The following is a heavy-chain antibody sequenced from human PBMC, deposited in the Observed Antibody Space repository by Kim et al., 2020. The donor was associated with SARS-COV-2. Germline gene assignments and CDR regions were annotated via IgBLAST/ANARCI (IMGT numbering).Heavy chain of an antibody. CDR2: INHSGST. J-gene: IGHJ6*02. CDR3: ARVWFGEFHYYYGMDV. V-gene: IGHV4-34*01. Sequence: SETLSLTCADYGGSFSGYYWSWIRQPPGKGLEWIGEINHSGSTNYNPSLKSRVTISVDTSKNQFSLKLSSVTAADTAVYYCARVWFGEFHYYYGMDVWG. D-gene: IGHD3-10*01. CDR1: GGSFSGYY.